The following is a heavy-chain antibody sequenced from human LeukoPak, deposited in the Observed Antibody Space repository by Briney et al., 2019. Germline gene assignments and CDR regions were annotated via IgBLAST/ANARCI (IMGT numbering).Heavy chain of an antibody. CDR3: ARDRLPYYDNSGETSPDY. J-gene: IGHJ4*02. Sequence: PGGSLRLSCAASGFIFSDYYMSWIRQPPGKGLEWISYISNTGSAIYYADSVKGRLTVSRDNAKNSLYLQLNSLRAEDTAVYYCARDRLPYYDNSGETSPDYWGQGTLVTVSS. D-gene: IGHD3-22*01. V-gene: IGHV3-11*01. CDR1: GFIFSDYY. CDR2: ISNTGSAI.